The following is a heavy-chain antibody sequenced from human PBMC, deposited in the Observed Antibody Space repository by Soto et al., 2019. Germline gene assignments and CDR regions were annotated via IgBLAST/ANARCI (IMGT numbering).Heavy chain of an antibody. D-gene: IGHD3-10*01. V-gene: IGHV1-2*02. Sequence: QVQLVQSGAEMKKPGASVKVSCKASGYTFTGYYMHWVRQAPGRGLEWMGWINPKRGDTDCAQMFQGRVTMTRDTSINTAYMELSRLRSDDTAVYFFARNLWQYAFDIWGQGTMVTVSS. J-gene: IGHJ3*02. CDR3: ARNLWQYAFDI. CDR1: GYTFTGYY. CDR2: INPKRGDT.